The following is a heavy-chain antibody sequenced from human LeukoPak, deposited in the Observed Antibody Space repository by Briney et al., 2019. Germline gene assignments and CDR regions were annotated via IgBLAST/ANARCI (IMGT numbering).Heavy chain of an antibody. D-gene: IGHD5-18*01. CDR1: GGSISSYY. Sequence: SETLSLTCTVSGGSISSYYWSWIRQPPGKGLEWIGYIYYSGSTNYNPSLKSRVTISADTSKNQFSLKLSSVTAADTAVYYCARDQLANWFDPWGQGTLVTVSS. J-gene: IGHJ5*02. CDR3: ARDQLANWFDP. V-gene: IGHV4-59*01. CDR2: IYYSGST.